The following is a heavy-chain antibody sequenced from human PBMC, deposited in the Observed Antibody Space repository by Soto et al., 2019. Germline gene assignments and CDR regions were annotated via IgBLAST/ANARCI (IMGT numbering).Heavy chain of an antibody. CDR2: INSDGSST. Sequence: EVQLVESGGGLVQPGGSLRLSCAASGFTFSSYWMHWVRQAPGKGLVWVSRINSDGSSTSYADSVKGRFTISRDNAKNTLYLQMNSLRAEDTAVYYCARTGYCSSTSCYNWFDPWGQGTLVTVSS. V-gene: IGHV3-74*01. CDR1: GFTFSSYW. CDR3: ARTGYCSSTSCYNWFDP. D-gene: IGHD2-2*01. J-gene: IGHJ5*02.